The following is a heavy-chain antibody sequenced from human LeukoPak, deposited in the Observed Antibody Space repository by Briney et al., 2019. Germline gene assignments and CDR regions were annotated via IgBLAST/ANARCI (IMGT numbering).Heavy chain of an antibody. CDR2: IYTSGST. CDR3: ARSVEVSLLWFGDLSPESYYFDY. V-gene: IGHV4-4*07. CDR1: GGSISSYH. Sequence: SETLSLTCTVSGGSISSYHWSWIRQPAGKGLEWTGRIYTSGSTNYNPSLKSRVTMSVDTSKNQFSLKLSSVTAADTAVYYCARSVEVSLLWFGDLSPESYYFDYWGQGTLVTVSS. D-gene: IGHD3-10*01. J-gene: IGHJ4*02.